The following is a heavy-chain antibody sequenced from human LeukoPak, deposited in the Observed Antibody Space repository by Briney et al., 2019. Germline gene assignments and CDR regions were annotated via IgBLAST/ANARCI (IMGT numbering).Heavy chain of an antibody. CDR1: GYTFSSYT. V-gene: IGHV7-4-1*02. J-gene: IGHJ4*02. CDR3: GRDPRLGIRGYTYGYIEY. D-gene: IGHD5-18*01. Sequence: ASVKVSCKTSGYTFSSYTIIWVRQAPGQGLQWMGWINTNTGNPTYAQGFTGCYVFSLDTSVSTAYLQISGLTADDTAVYFCGRDPRLGIRGYTYGYIEYWGQGTLVTVSS. CDR2: INTNTGNP.